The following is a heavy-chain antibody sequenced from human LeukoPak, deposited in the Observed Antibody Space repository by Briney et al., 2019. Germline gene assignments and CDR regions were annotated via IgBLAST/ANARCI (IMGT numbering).Heavy chain of an antibody. D-gene: IGHD6-19*01. Sequence: PGGSLRLSCAASGFTFSSYGMHWVRQAPGKGLEWVTFIRYDGSNKYYADSVKGRFTISRDNSKNTLYLQMNSLRAEDSAVYYCARDSDRSGWLDYYMDVWGKGTTVIISS. CDR3: ARDSDRSGWLDYYMDV. CDR1: GFTFSSYG. V-gene: IGHV3-30*02. J-gene: IGHJ6*03. CDR2: IRYDGSNK.